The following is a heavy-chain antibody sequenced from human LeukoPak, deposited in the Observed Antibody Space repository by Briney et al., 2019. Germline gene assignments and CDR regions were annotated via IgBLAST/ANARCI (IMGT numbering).Heavy chain of an antibody. CDR3: ARGPYYYDNNNYFEF. D-gene: IGHD3-22*01. CDR1: GYSFTSYS. Sequence: ASVKVSFKASGYSFTSYSVSWVRQAPGQGLEWMGWISAYDGNTKYAQKFQGRVTMTTDTSTSTAYMELRSLRSDDTAVYFCARGPYYYDNNNYFEFWGQGTLVTVSS. V-gene: IGHV1-18*01. J-gene: IGHJ4*02. CDR2: ISAYDGNT.